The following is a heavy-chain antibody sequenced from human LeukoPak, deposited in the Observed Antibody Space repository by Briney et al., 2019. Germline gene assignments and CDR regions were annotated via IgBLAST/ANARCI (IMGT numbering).Heavy chain of an antibody. CDR3: ARPKYSSGWYYYYGMDV. CDR2: INAGNGNT. Sequence: ASVKVSCKASGYTFTSYAMHWVRQAPGQRLEWMGWINAGNGNTKYSQKLQGRVTMTTDTSTSTAYMELRSLRSDDTAVYYCARPKYSSGWYYYYGMDVWGQGTTVTVSS. J-gene: IGHJ6*02. CDR1: GYTFTSYA. D-gene: IGHD6-19*01. V-gene: IGHV1-3*01.